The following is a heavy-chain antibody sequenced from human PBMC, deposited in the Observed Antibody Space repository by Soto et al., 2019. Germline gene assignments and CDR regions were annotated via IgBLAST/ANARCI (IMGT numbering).Heavy chain of an antibody. CDR1: GFTFSSYS. D-gene: IGHD4-17*01. CDR2: ISGSGTTI. V-gene: IGHV3-48*01. J-gene: IGHJ5*01. CDR3: ARDRYGDYACDS. Sequence: PGGSLRLSCAASGFTFSSYSMNWVRQAPGKGLEWVSYISGSGTTIYYAGSVKGRFTISRDNAKNSLSLQMNSLRPEDTAVYYCARDRYGDYACDSWGQGNLVTVSS.